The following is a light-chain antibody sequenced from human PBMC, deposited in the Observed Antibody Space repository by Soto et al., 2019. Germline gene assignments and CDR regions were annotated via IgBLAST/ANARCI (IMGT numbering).Light chain of an antibody. CDR1: QSVLYSSNNKNY. J-gene: IGKJ1*01. CDR2: WAS. Sequence: DIVMTQSPDSLAVSLGERATINCKSSQSVLYSSNNKNYLAWYQQKPGQPPKLLIYWASNRESGVPDRFSGSGSGTYFTLTISSLQAEDVAVYYCQQYYSTLWTFGQGTKVEIK. CDR3: QQYYSTLWT. V-gene: IGKV4-1*01.